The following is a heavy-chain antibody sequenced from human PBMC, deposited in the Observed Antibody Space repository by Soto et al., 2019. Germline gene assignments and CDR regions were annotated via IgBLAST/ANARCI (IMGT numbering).Heavy chain of an antibody. J-gene: IGHJ6*02. CDR1: GFTFSSYA. Sequence: EVQLLESGGGLVQPGGSLRLSCAASGFTFSSYAMSWVRQSPGNGLEWVSAISGTGGSTYYANSVKGRFTVSRDNSKDTLYLQMHGLRADDTAVYYCAKVRPSLGETGRGAMDVWGQGTTVTVSS. D-gene: IGHD3-16*01. CDR2: ISGTGGST. CDR3: AKVRPSLGETGRGAMDV. V-gene: IGHV3-23*01.